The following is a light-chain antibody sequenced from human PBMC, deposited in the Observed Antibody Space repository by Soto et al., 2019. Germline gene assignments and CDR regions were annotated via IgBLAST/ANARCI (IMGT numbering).Light chain of an antibody. CDR1: STDIGGYTY. J-gene: IGLJ2*01. V-gene: IGLV2-14*01. CDR2: EVD. CDR3: SSYSGTTTRVV. Sequence: QSVLTQPASVSGSPGQSITISCTGTSTDIGGYTYVSWYQQHPGKVPKLMIYEVDNRPSGVSNRFSGSKSGSTASLTISGLQAEDEADYFCSSYSGTTTRVVFGGGTQLTVL.